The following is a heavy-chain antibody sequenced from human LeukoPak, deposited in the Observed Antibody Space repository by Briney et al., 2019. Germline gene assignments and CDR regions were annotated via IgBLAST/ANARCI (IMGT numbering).Heavy chain of an antibody. CDR3: ARDTGYYSSGWYDY. Sequence: PSETLSLTCAVSGGSISSGGYSWSWIRQPPGKGLEWIGYIYYSGSTNYNPSLKSRVTISVDTSKNQFSLKLSSVTAADTAVYYCARDTGYYSSGWYDYWGQGTLVTVSS. D-gene: IGHD6-19*01. J-gene: IGHJ4*02. CDR1: GGSISSGGYS. V-gene: IGHV4-61*08. CDR2: IYYSGST.